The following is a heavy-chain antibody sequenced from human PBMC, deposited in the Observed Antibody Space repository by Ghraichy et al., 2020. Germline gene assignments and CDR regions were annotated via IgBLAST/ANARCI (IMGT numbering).Heavy chain of an antibody. J-gene: IGHJ4*02. Sequence: GGSLRLSCAASGFTFSSYSMNWVRQAPGKGLEWVSSISSSSSYIYYADSVKGRFTISRDNAKNSLYLQMNSLRAEDTAVYYCARDLYYYDSSGYTPHDFDYWGQGTLVTVSS. V-gene: IGHV3-21*01. D-gene: IGHD3-22*01. CDR2: ISSSSSYI. CDR3: ARDLYYYDSSGYTPHDFDY. CDR1: GFTFSSYS.